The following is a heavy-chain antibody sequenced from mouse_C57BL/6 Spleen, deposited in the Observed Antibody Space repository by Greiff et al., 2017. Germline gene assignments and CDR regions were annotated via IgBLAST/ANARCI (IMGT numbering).Heavy chain of an antibody. D-gene: IGHD2-4*01. J-gene: IGHJ3*01. Sequence: VQLQQPGAELVRPGSSVQLSCKASGYTFTSYWMDWVKQRPGQGLEWIGNIHPSDSETHYNQQFKDKATLTVDKSSSTAYMQLSSLTSEDSAVYYCARRGIYYDYDGFAYWGQGTLVTVSA. V-gene: IGHV1-61*01. CDR1: GYTFTSYW. CDR2: IHPSDSET. CDR3: ARRGIYYDYDGFAY.